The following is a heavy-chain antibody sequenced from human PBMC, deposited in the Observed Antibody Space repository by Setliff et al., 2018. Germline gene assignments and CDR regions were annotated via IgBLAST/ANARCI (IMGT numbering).Heavy chain of an antibody. J-gene: IGHJ3*02. CDR2: IYYSGSP. CDR1: SDSISPYY. Sequence: SETLSLTCTVSSDSISPYYWSWIRQPPGKGLEWIGYIYYSGSPNHHPSLKSRVSTSVDTSQNQISLKLSSVTAADTAVFYCARTMYSSSWYGAFDIWGQGTMVTVSS. D-gene: IGHD6-13*01. CDR3: ARTMYSSSWYGAFDI. V-gene: IGHV4-59*01.